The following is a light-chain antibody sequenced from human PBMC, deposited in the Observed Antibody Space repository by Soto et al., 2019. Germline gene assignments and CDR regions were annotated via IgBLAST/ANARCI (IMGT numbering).Light chain of an antibody. V-gene: IGKV1-5*01. Sequence: DIHMTQSPSTLSASVGDRVTITCRASERINSWLAWYQQKPGKAPKVVIFDASILESGVPSRFSGSRSGTEFTLTISGLQPDDFATSYCQQYHGDPWTFGQGTKVEVK. J-gene: IGKJ1*01. CDR3: QQYHGDPWT. CDR1: ERINSW. CDR2: DAS.